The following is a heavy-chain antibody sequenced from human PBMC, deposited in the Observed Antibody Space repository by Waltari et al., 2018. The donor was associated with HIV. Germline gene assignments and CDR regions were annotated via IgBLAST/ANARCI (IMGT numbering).Heavy chain of an antibody. J-gene: IGHJ4*02. CDR3: ARKFCSLTDCYQIDY. V-gene: IGHV1-8*01. D-gene: IGHD2-2*01. CDR2: MNPKSGNT. CDR1: GYTFRTYE. Sequence: QVQLLQSGAEVKNPGASVKVSCKASGYTFRTYEINWVRQATGRGLEWMGWMNPKSGNTGYAQRFQDRVTMSRDTSTGTAYMELSSLRPEDTATYYCARKFCSLTDCYQIDYWGQGTQVTVSS.